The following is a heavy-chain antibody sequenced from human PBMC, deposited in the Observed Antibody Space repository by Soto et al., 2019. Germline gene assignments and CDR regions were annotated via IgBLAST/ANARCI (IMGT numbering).Heavy chain of an antibody. J-gene: IGHJ6*02. Sequence: SETLSLTCAVYGGSFSGYYWSWIRQPPGKGLEWIGEINHSGSTNYNPSLKSRVTISVDTSKNQFSLKLSSVTAADTAVYYCARDKGYGDPYRRGGYGMDVWGQGTTVTVSS. CDR1: GGSFSGYY. CDR3: ARDKGYGDPYRRGGYGMDV. CDR2: INHSGST. V-gene: IGHV4-34*01. D-gene: IGHD4-17*01.